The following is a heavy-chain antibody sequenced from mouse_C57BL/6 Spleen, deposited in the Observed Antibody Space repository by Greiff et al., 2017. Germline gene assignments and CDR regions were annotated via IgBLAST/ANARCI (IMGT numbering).Heavy chain of an antibody. J-gene: IGHJ1*03. CDR1: GYTFTSYW. D-gene: IGHD1-1*01. Sequence: QVQLQQPGAELVKPGASVKLSCKASGYTFTSYWMQWVKQRPGQGLEWIGEIDPSDSYTNYNQKFKGKATLTVDTSSSTAYMQLSSLTSEDSAVYYCARRDQFITTVVATSRYFDVWGTGTTVTVSS. CDR3: ARRDQFITTVVATSRYFDV. CDR2: IDPSDSYT. V-gene: IGHV1-50*01.